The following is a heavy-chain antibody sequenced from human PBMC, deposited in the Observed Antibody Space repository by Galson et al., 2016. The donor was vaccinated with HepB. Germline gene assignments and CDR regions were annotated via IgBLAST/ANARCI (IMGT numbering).Heavy chain of an antibody. J-gene: IGHJ4*02. CDR1: GFTFSTFW. CDR3: ARLFHNPAPVFDF. CDR2: INQEGDEE. Sequence: SLRLSCAASGFTFSTFWMSWVRQAPGEGLEWVANINQEGDEEYYADSVKGRFTVYRDNAKNSVFLQMSSLRAEDTALYYCARLFHNPAPVFDFWGQGTLVTVFS. D-gene: IGHD3-3*01. V-gene: IGHV3-7*03.